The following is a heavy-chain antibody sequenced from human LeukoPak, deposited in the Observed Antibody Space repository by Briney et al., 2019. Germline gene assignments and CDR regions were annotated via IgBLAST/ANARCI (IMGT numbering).Heavy chain of an antibody. CDR2: IYPGDSDT. D-gene: IGHD6-13*01. V-gene: IGHV5-51*01. Sequence: GESLKISCKGSGYSFTNYWIAWVRQMPGKGLEWMGIIYPGDSDTRYSPSFQGQITVSADKSISTAFLQWTSLRASDTAMYYCARPRSSSRWYSDAFDVWGQGTMVTVSS. CDR3: ARPRSSSRWYSDAFDV. J-gene: IGHJ3*01. CDR1: GYSFTNYW.